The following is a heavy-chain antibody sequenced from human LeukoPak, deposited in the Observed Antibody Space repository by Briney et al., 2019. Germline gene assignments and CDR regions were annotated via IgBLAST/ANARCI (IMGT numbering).Heavy chain of an antibody. J-gene: IGHJ4*02. V-gene: IGHV1-69*05. CDR2: IIPIFGTA. D-gene: IGHD3-9*01. CDR3: AIPKNDILTGYDY. Sequence: ASVKVCCKASGGTFSSYAISWVRQAPGQGLEWMGGIIPIFGTANYAQKFQGRVTITTDESTSTAYMELSSLRSEDTAVYYCAIPKNDILTGYDYWGQGTLVTVSS. CDR1: GGTFSSYA.